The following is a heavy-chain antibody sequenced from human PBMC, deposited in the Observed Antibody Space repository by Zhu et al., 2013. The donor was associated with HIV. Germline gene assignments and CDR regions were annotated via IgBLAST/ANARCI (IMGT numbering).Heavy chain of an antibody. CDR3: ARDCPSCEVADAFDI. D-gene: IGHD5-12*01. J-gene: IGHJ3*02. V-gene: IGHV1-2*02. CDR2: INPDSGGT. CDR1: GYTFTGYY. Sequence: QVQMVQSGAEVREPGASVKVSCKASGYTFTGYYLHWVRQAPGQGLEWMGRINPDSGGTNYAQRFLGRVTMTRDTSITSAYMELTRLRSDDTAVYYCARDCPSCEVADAFDIWGQGTMVTVSS.